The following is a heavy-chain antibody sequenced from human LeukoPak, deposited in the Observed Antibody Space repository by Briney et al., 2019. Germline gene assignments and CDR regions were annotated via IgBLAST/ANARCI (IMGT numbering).Heavy chain of an antibody. Sequence: PSETLSLTCTVSGGSISSYYWSWIRQPPGKGLEWIAYISDIGSINYTPSLKSRVAISLDTSKNQFSLKLSSVTDAATAVYYCAGHHPRNTVDFWGQGTLVTVSS. CDR3: AGHHPRNTVDF. D-gene: IGHD2/OR15-2a*01. J-gene: IGHJ4*02. CDR1: GGSISSYY. V-gene: IGHV4-59*08. CDR2: ISDIGSI.